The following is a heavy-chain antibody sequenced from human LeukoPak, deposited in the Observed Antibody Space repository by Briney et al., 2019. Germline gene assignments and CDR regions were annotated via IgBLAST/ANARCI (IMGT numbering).Heavy chain of an antibody. J-gene: IGHJ4*02. V-gene: IGHV3-30*03. CDR1: GFTFSGFW. Sequence: PGGSLRLSCAVSGFTFSGFWMSWSRQAPGKGLEWVAVISYDGSNKYYADSVKGRFTISRDNSKNTLYLQMNSLRAEDTAVYYCARTSYDSSGYYWILGYWGQGTLVTVSS. CDR3: ARTSYDSSGYYWILGY. CDR2: ISYDGSNK. D-gene: IGHD3-22*01.